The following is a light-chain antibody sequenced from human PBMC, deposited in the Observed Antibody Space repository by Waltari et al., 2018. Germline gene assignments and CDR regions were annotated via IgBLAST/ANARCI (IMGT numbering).Light chain of an antibody. V-gene: IGLV3-19*01. Sequence: SSDLTQGPDVSVALGQTVKITCQGASLRTSYASWYQVKPGQAPVLVLFGKEKRPSGIPDRISGYSSGTTSSLTITGAQAEDEADYYCHSRKGSDNQVVFGGGTKLTVL. CDR2: GKE. CDR3: HSRKGSDNQVV. CDR1: SLRTSY. J-gene: IGLJ3*02.